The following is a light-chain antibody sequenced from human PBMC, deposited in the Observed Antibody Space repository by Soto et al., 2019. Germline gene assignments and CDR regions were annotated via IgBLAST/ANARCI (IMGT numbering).Light chain of an antibody. CDR2: GAA. V-gene: IGKV3-20*01. CDR3: QQYGRPPQT. Sequence: EIVLTQSPGTLSLSPGERATLSCRASQSVDSSYLAWYQQKPGQAPRLLIYGAASRATGISDRFSGSGSGTDFSLTISRLDPEDSAVYYCQQYGRPPQTFGQETKVEI. J-gene: IGKJ1*01. CDR1: QSVDSSY.